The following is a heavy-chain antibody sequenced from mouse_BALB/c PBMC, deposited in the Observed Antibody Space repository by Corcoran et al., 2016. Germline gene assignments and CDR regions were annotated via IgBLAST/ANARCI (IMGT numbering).Heavy chain of an antibody. CDR3: ARDSSGYDFDY. J-gene: IGHJ2*01. Sequence: EVQLQQSGAELVEPGASVKLSCTASGFNIKDTYMHWVKQRPEQGLEWIGRIDPANGNTKYDPKFQGKATITADTSSNTAYLQISSLTSEDTAVYYCARDSSGYDFDYWGQGTTLTVSS. CDR1: GFNIKDTY. CDR2: IDPANGNT. V-gene: IGHV14-3*02. D-gene: IGHD3-2*01.